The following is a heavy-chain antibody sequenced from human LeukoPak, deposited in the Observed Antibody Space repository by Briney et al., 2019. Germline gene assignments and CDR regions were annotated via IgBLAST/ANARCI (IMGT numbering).Heavy chain of an antibody. CDR2: IYHSGST. D-gene: IGHD2-2*01. CDR3: ARATLGYCSSTSCYSAYNWFDP. CDR1: GGSISSGGYS. Sequence: SETLSLTCAVSGGSISSGGYSWSWIRQPPGKGLEWIGYIYHSGSTYYNPSLKSRVTMSVDRSKNQFSLKLSSVTAADTAVYYCARATLGYCSSTSCYSAYNWFDPWGQGTLVTVSS. J-gene: IGHJ5*02. V-gene: IGHV4-30-2*01.